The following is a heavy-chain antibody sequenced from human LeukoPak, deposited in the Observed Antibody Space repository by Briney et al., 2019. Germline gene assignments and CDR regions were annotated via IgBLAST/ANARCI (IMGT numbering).Heavy chain of an antibody. CDR2: IKRKTDGGTT. V-gene: IGHV3-15*01. CDR3: SKEGMDV. J-gene: IGHJ6*02. Sequence: GGSLRLSCAASGFTFSNAWMTWVRQAPGKGLEWVGRIKRKTDGGTTDYAAPVKGRFSISRDDSKNTLYLQMNSLKTEDTAVYYCSKEGMDVWGRGTTVTVFS. CDR1: GFTFSNAW.